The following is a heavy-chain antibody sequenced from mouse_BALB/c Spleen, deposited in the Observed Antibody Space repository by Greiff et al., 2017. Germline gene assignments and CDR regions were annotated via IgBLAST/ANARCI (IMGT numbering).Heavy chain of an antibody. CDR1: GYAFTNYW. V-gene: IGHV1-63*01. D-gene: IGHD2-14*01. J-gene: IGHJ4*01. CDR3: ARGPYYRYDFYAMDY. Sequence: QVQLQQSGAELVRPGTSVKISCKASGYAFTNYWLGWVKQRPGHGLEWIGDIYPGSGNTYYNEKFKGKATLTADKSSSTAYMQLSSLTSEDSAVYFCARGPYYRYDFYAMDYWGQGTSVTVSS. CDR2: IYPGSGNT.